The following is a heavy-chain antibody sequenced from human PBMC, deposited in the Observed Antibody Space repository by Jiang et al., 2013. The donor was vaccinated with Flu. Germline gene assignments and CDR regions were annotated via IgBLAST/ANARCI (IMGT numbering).Heavy chain of an antibody. D-gene: IGHD1-7*01. J-gene: IGHJ4*02. CDR1: GFSLSTSGMC. V-gene: IGHV2-70*01. CDR2: IDWDDDK. CDR3: ARIITGTTWNNAFIDY. Sequence: KPTQTLTLTCTFSGFSLSTSGMCVSWIRQPPGKALEWLALIDWDDDKYYSTSLKTRLTISKDTSKNQVVLTMTNMDPVDTATYYCARIITGTTWNNAFIDYWGQGTLVTVSS.